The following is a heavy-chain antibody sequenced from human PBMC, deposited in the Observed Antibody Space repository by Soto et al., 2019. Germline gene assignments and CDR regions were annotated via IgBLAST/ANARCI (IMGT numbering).Heavy chain of an antibody. CDR1: GFTFSSYA. Sequence: QVQLVESGGGVVQPGRSLRLSCAASGFTFSSYAMHWVRQAPGKGLEWVAVIWYDGSNKYYADSVKGRFTISRDNSKNTLYLQMNSLRAEDTAVYYCARDVLLIVGATTGDAFDIWGQGTMVTVSS. J-gene: IGHJ3*02. CDR3: ARDVLLIVGATTGDAFDI. D-gene: IGHD1-26*01. V-gene: IGHV3-33*08. CDR2: IWYDGSNK.